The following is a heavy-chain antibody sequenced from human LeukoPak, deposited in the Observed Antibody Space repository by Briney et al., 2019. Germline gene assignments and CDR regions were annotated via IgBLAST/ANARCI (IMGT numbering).Heavy chain of an antibody. J-gene: IGHJ2*01. CDR3: AQQGGRDTYGRNWYFDL. D-gene: IGHD5-18*01. CDR1: GATFGSYS. V-gene: IGHV3-21*01. CDR2: ISSSSSYI. Sequence: GGSLRLSCAASGATFGSYSMNWVRQAPGKGLEWVSSISSSSSYIYYADSVKGRFTISRDNAKNSLYLQMNSLRAEDTAVYYCAQQGGRDTYGRNWYFDLWGRGTLVTVSS.